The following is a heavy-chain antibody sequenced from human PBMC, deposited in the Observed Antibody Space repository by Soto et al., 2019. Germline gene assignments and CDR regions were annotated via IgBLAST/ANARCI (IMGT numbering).Heavy chain of an antibody. CDR3: SRQPLWFGAPPRPGAFDI. D-gene: IGHD3-10*01. Sequence: SETLSLTCILSGGSISSCYGSWIRQPPGKVLEWIGSIYYSGSTYYNPSLKSRVTISVDTSKNLFSLKLSSVTAADTAVYYCSRQPLWFGAPPRPGAFDIWGQGTMVTVS. J-gene: IGHJ3*02. CDR1: GGSISSCY. V-gene: IGHV4-59*05. CDR2: IYYSGST.